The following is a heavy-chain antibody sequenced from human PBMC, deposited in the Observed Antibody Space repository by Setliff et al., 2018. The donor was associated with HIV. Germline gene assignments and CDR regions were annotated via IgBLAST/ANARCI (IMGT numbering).Heavy chain of an antibody. CDR1: GFTFGDYG. V-gene: IGHV3-49*04. Sequence: GGSLRLSCTASGFTFGDYGMSWVRQAPGKGLEWVGFIRSKAYRETTEYAASVKGRFTISRDDSKSIAYLQMNSLKTEDTAVYYCARGEILQWSDYWGQGTLVTVSS. D-gene: IGHD2-15*01. CDR2: IRSKAYRETT. CDR3: ARGEILQWSDY. J-gene: IGHJ4*02.